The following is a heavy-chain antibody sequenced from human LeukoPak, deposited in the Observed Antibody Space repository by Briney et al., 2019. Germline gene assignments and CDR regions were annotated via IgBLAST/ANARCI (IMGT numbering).Heavy chain of an antibody. Sequence: PSETLSLTCAVYGGSFSGYYWSWIRQPPGKGLEWIGEINHSGSTNYNPSLKSRVTISVDTSKNQFSLKLSSVTAAGTAVYYRARGGDYEAFDIWGQGTMVTVSS. V-gene: IGHV4-34*01. J-gene: IGHJ3*02. CDR2: INHSGST. D-gene: IGHD4-17*01. CDR1: GGSFSGYY. CDR3: ARGGDYEAFDI.